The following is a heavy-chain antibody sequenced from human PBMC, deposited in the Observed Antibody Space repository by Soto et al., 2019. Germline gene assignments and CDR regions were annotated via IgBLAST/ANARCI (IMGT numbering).Heavy chain of an antibody. V-gene: IGHV1-18*01. Sequence: GASVKVSCKASGYTFTSYGISWVRQAPGRGLEWMGWISAYNGNTNYAQKLQGRVTMTTDTSTSTAYMELRSLRSDDTAVYYCARDISGYYYPYYYYYYGMDVWGQGTTVTVSS. J-gene: IGHJ6*02. CDR1: GYTFTSYG. CDR3: ARDISGYYYPYYYYYYGMDV. D-gene: IGHD3-22*01. CDR2: ISAYNGNT.